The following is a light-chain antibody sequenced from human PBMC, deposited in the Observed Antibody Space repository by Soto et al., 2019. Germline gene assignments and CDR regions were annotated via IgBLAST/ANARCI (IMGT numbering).Light chain of an antibody. J-gene: IGKJ2*01. Sequence: EIVMTESPATLSVSAGEKATLSCRATQSVSSNLSWYQQKPGHVTSLPISGASTWATGIPARFSARGSGTEFTLTLSSLQTEDFAVYYCQQYNNWPRTFGQGTKVDIK. CDR3: QQYNNWPRT. V-gene: IGKV3-15*01. CDR2: GAS. CDR1: QSVSSN.